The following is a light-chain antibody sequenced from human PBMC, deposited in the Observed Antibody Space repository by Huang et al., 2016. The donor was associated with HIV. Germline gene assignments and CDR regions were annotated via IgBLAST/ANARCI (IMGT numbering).Light chain of an antibody. Sequence: EIVLTQSPATLSLSPGERVTLSCRASQSINNFLAWYRQKPGQVPRLLIYDASNRATGIPARFSGGGSGTDFTLTISSLEREDFAVYYCHQRSAWPHTFGQGTKLEIK. CDR3: HQRSAWPHT. CDR2: DAS. V-gene: IGKV3-11*01. CDR1: QSINNF. J-gene: IGKJ2*01.